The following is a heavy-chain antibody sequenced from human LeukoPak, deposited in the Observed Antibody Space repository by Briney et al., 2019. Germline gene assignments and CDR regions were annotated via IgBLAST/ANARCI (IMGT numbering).Heavy chain of an antibody. CDR3: ARGYCSGGSCYYYFDY. J-gene: IGHJ4*02. CDR2: INPNSGGT. V-gene: IGHV1-2*02. CDR1: GYTFTGYY. Sequence: ASVKVSCKASGYTFTGYYMHWVRQAPGQGLEWMGWINPNSGGTNYAQKFQGRVTMTRDTYISTAYMELSRLRSDDTAVYYCARGYCSGGSCYYYFDYWGQGTLVTVSS. D-gene: IGHD2-15*01.